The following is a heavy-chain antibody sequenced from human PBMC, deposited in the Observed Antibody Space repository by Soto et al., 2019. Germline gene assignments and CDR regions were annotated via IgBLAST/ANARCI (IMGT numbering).Heavy chain of an antibody. D-gene: IGHD3-10*01. CDR2: ISGSGGST. J-gene: IGHJ4*02. CDR3: AKDLWASTPPLPAY. V-gene: IGHV3-23*01. CDR1: GFTFSSYA. Sequence: EVQLLESGGGLVQPGGSLRLSCAASGFTFSSYAMSWVRQAPGKGLEWVSAISGSGGSTYYADSVKGRLTNSRDNSKNTLYLQMNSLRAEDTAVYYCAKDLWASTPPLPAYWGPGTLVTVSS.